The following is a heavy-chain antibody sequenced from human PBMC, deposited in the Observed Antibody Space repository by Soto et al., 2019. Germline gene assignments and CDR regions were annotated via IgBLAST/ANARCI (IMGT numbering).Heavy chain of an antibody. D-gene: IGHD3-22*01. CDR3: ARTYYYDSSGYGFDP. Sequence: PSETLSLTCTVSGGSISSGDYYWSWIRQPPGKGLEWIGYIYYSGSTYYNPSLKSRVTISVDTSKNQFSLKLSSVTAADTAVYYCARTYYYDSSGYGFDPRGQGTLVTVSS. CDR2: IYYSGST. CDR1: GGSISSGDYY. V-gene: IGHV4-30-4*01. J-gene: IGHJ5*02.